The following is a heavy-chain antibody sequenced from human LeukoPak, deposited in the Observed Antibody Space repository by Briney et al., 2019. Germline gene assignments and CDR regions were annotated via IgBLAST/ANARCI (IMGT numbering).Heavy chain of an antibody. D-gene: IGHD4-17*01. CDR2: ISYDGSNK. J-gene: IGHJ4*02. V-gene: IGHV3-30-3*01. CDR1: RFTFSSYA. Sequence: GRSLRLSCAASRFTFSSYAMHWVRQAPGKGLEWVAVISYDGSNKYYADSVKGRFTISRDNSKNTLYLQMNSLRAEDTAVYYCARENPHYGDYTVFDYWGQGTLVTVSS. CDR3: ARENPHYGDYTVFDY.